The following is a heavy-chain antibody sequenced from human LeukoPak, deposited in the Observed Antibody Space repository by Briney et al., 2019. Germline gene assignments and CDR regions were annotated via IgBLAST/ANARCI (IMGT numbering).Heavy chain of an antibody. J-gene: IGHJ4*02. V-gene: IGHV1-2*02. CDR3: AREAVTYYYDSSGYLND. CDR2: INPNSGGT. CDR1: GYTFTGYY. Sequence: ASVKVSCKASGYTFTGYYMHWVRQAPGQGLEWMGWINPNSGGTNYAQKFQGRATMTRDTSISTAYMELSRLRSDDTAVYYCAREAVTYYYDSSGYLNDWGQGTLVTVSS. D-gene: IGHD3-22*01.